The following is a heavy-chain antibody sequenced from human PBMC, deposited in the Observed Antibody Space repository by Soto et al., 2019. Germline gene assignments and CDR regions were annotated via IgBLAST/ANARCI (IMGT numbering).Heavy chain of an antibody. CDR1: GGSISSGGYY. Sequence: QVQLQESGPGLVQPSQTLSLTCTVSGGSISSGGYYWSWIRQHPGTGLEWFGHISYSGSTYYNTYLKSRVTMSVDPSRNQFSLIVNSVTAADTAVYYCARGVLHWGQGTLVTVSS. CDR3: ARGVLH. CDR2: ISYSGST. V-gene: IGHV4-31*03. J-gene: IGHJ4*01.